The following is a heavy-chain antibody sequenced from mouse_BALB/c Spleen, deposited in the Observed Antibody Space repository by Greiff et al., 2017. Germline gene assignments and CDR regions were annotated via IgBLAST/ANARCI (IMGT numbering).Heavy chain of an antibody. CDR1: GFSLTSYG. CDR2: IWRGGST. Sequence: VQLVESGPSLVQPSQSLSITCTVSGFSLTSYGVHWVRQSPGKGLEWLGVIWRGGSTDYNAAFMSRLSITKDNSKSQVFFKMNSLQADDTAIYYCAKNRGYGYYYAMDYWGQGTSVTVSS. D-gene: IGHD1-1*01. J-gene: IGHJ4*01. CDR3: AKNRGYGYYYAMDY. V-gene: IGHV2-5-1*01.